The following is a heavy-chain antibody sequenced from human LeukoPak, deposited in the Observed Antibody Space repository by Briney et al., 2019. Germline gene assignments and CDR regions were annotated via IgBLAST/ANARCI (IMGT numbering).Heavy chain of an antibody. V-gene: IGHV3-30-3*01. CDR1: GFTFSSYA. Sequence: QPGRSLRLSCAASGFTFSSYAMHWVRQAPGKGLEWVAVISYDGSNKYYADSVKGRFTISRDNSKNTLYLQMNSLRAEDTAVYYCARWGPNKCFDYWGQGTVVTVSP. CDR3: ARWGPNKCFDY. D-gene: IGHD3-16*01. CDR2: ISYDGSNK. J-gene: IGHJ4*02.